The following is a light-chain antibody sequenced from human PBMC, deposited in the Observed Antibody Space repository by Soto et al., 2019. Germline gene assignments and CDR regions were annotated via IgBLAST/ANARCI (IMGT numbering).Light chain of an antibody. CDR1: SSDVGGYNY. Sequence: QSALTQPRSVSGSPGQSVTISCTGTSSDVGGYNYVSWYQQHPGKAPKLMIYYVSKRPSVVPDRFSGSKSGNTASLTISGLQAEDEADYYCCSYAGSYTFVFGGGTKLTVL. CDR3: CSYAGSYTFV. J-gene: IGLJ2*01. CDR2: YVS. V-gene: IGLV2-11*01.